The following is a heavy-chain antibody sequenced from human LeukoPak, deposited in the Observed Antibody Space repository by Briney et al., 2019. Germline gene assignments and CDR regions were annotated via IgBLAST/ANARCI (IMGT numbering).Heavy chain of an antibody. V-gene: IGHV3-21*05. CDR3: AGDGTGVLPGDAFDI. CDR2: INHDGNDI. CDR1: GFTFSTHS. D-gene: IGHD1-1*01. Sequence: GGSLRLSCAASGFTFSTHSMNWVRQAPGKGLEWVSYINHDGNDIYYGESVKGRFTISRDNAKNSLYLQIHTLRAEDTAVYYCAGDGTGVLPGDAFDIWSQGTMVIVSS. J-gene: IGHJ3*02.